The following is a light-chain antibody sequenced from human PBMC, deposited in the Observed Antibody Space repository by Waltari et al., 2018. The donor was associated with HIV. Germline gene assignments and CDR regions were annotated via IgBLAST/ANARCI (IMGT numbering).Light chain of an antibody. V-gene: IGLV2-23*02. J-gene: IGLJ1*01. CDR3: CSYAGTGTYV. CDR2: AVT. CDR1: SSGVASYNL. Sequence: QSALTQPASVSGSPGQSITISCTATSSGVASYNLVSWYQQHPGKAPKVMIYAVTKRPSGVSNRFSGSKSDNTASLTISGLQAEDEADYYCCSYAGTGTYVFGTGTKVTVL.